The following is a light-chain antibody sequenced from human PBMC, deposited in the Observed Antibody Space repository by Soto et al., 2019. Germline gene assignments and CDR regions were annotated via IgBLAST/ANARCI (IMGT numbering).Light chain of an antibody. J-gene: IGKJ1*01. V-gene: IGKV3-20*01. CDR2: GAS. CDR3: QQYGSSPWT. CDR1: QSVSSSY. Sequence: EIVLTQSPGTLSLSPGERATLSCRASQSVSSSYLAWYQQKPGQAPRLLIYGASSWATGIPDRFSGSGSGTDFTLTISRLEPEDFAVYYCQQYGSSPWTFGRGTKVEIK.